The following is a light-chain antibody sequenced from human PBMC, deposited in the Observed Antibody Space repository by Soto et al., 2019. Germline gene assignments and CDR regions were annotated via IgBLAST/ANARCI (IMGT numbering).Light chain of an antibody. CDR2: EVA. CDR1: SSDVGSYNR. Sequence: QSALTQPPSVSGSPGQSDTISCTGTSSDVGSYNRVSWYQQPPGTAPKLMIYEVANRPSGVPDRFSGSKSGNTASLTISGLQAEDGADYYCRSYTTSSTWVFGGGTKVTVL. V-gene: IGLV2-18*02. CDR3: RSYTTSSTWV. J-gene: IGLJ2*01.